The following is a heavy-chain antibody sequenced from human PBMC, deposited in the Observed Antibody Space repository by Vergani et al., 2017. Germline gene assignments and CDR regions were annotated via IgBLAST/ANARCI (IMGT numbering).Heavy chain of an antibody. V-gene: IGHV5-51*01. Sequence: EVQLVQSGAEVKKPGESLKISCKGSGYSFTNYWIGWVRQMPGKGLEWMGIIYPGDSDTRYSPSFQGQVTISADKSISTAYLQWSSLKASDSAMYYCARPANSGSYTGPFDYWGQGTLVTVSS. CDR1: GYSFTNYW. J-gene: IGHJ4*02. D-gene: IGHD1-26*01. CDR3: ARPANSGSYTGPFDY. CDR2: IYPGDSDT.